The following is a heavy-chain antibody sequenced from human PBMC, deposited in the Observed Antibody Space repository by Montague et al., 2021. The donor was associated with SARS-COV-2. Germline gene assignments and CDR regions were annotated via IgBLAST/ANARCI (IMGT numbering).Heavy chain of an antibody. D-gene: IGHD1-14*01. J-gene: IGHJ3*02. CDR1: GASVSSSD. CDR3: ARETMTADAFDI. Sequence: SETLSLTCTVSGASVSSSDWGWIRQSPGKGLEWIGYFYSVGSTDYNPSLKSRVTISRDTSKNQFSLKVRSVTAADTAIYYCARETMTADAFDIWGQGTMVTXSS. CDR2: FYSVGST. V-gene: IGHV4-59*02.